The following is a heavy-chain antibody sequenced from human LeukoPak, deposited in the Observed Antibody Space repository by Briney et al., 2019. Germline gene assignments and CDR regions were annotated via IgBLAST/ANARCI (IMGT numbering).Heavy chain of an antibody. J-gene: IGHJ5*02. Sequence: KTSETLSLTCTVSGGSISNSNYYWAWIRQPPGKGLEWIGNIYYSGNTYYNPALKSRVTISVDTSKSQFSLKLSSMIAADTAVYYCASLLNGGVAHWFDPWGQGALVTVSS. CDR1: GGSISNSNYY. CDR3: ASLLNGGVAHWFDP. CDR2: IYYSGNT. D-gene: IGHD7-27*01. V-gene: IGHV4-39*01.